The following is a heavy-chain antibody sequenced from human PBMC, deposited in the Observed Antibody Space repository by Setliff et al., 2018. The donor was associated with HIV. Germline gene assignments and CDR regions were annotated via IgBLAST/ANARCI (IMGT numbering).Heavy chain of an antibody. CDR1: GGSFSGYY. V-gene: IGHV4-34*01. D-gene: IGHD3-16*01. CDR2: IHHSGST. CDR3: ARGSKGGFFDY. Sequence: SETLSLTCAVYGGSFSGYYWRWNRQPPGKGLEWNGEIHHSGSTNYNPTLKSRVTISVDKSKNQFSLKLSSVTAADTAVYYCARGSKGGFFDYGGQGTLVTVSS. J-gene: IGHJ4*02.